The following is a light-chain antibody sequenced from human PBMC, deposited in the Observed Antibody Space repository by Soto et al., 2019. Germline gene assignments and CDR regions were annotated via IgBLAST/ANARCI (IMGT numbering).Light chain of an antibody. J-gene: IGKJ4*01. V-gene: IGKV3-11*01. CDR3: QQRNNWPLT. CDR1: PSVSCY. CDR2: DAS. Sequence: LLTPSPSSLALFPGERATLPCGARPSVSCYLAWYQQKPGQAPRLLIYDASSRATGIPARFSGSGSGTDFTLTISSLEPEDFAVYYCQQRNNWPLTFGGGTRLEIK.